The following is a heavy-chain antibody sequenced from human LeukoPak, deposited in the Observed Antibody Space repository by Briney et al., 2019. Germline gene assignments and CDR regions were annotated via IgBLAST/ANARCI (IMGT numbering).Heavy chain of an antibody. CDR3: ARSEIWDYYYGMDV. CDR2: INHSGST. J-gene: IGHJ6*04. CDR1: GGSFSGYY. D-gene: IGHD3-16*01. V-gene: IGHV4-34*01. Sequence: SETLSLTCAVYGGSFSGYYWSWSRQPPGKGLEWIGEINHSGSTNYNPSLKSRVTISVDTSKNQFSLKLSSVTAADTAVYYCARSEIWDYYYGMDVWGKGTTVTVSS.